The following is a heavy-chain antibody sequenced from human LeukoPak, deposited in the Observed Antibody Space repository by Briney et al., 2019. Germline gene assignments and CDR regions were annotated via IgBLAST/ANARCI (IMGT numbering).Heavy chain of an antibody. V-gene: IGHV4-39*01. Sequence: SETLSLTCTVSAGSFISSSHHWGWIRQSPGKGLEWIVTVYYGRTTYYNPSLDGRVTISLDTSANHFSLQLNSVTAADTAVYYCVRHDGRGGATMGAFDSWGQGSLVTVSS. CDR1: AGSFISSSHH. J-gene: IGHJ5*01. D-gene: IGHD5-12*01. CDR2: VYYGRTT. CDR3: VRHDGRGGATMGAFDS.